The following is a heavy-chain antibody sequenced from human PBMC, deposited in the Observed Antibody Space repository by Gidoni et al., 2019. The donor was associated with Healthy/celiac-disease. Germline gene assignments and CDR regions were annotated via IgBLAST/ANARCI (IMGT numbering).Heavy chain of an antibody. V-gene: IGHV3-66*02. CDR3: ARDGSYYYDSSGSLDY. J-gene: IGHJ4*02. CDR1: GFTLRSNY. Sequence: EVQLVESGGGLVQPGGSLRLSCAASGFTLRSNYMSWVRQSPGKGLEWVSVIYSGGSTYYAEYVKGRFTISRDNSKNTLYLQMNSLRAEDTAVYYCARDGSYYYDSSGSLDYWGQGTLVTVSS. CDR2: IYSGGST. D-gene: IGHD3-22*01.